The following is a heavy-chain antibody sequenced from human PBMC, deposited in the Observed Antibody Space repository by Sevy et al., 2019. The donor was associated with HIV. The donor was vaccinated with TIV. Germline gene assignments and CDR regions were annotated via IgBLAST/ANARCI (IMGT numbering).Heavy chain of an antibody. Sequence: SETLSLTCAVSGGSISSTSYYWGWIRQPPGKELEWIAIIHYCGSTYYNPSLKSRVTISVDTSKNQFSLKLSSVTAADTAVYFCARRGSISAWFDPWGQGTLVTVSS. CDR1: GGSISSTSYY. CDR2: IHYCGST. V-gene: IGHV4-39*01. J-gene: IGHJ5*02. CDR3: ARRGSISAWFDP.